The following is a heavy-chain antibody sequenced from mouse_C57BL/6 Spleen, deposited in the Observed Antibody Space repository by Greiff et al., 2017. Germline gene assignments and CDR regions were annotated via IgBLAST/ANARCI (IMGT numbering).Heavy chain of an antibody. V-gene: IGHV1-61*01. CDR3: ARTEGYDGEVDY. J-gene: IGHJ2*01. CDR2: IYPSDSET. CDR1: GYTFTSYW. D-gene: IGHD2-2*01. Sequence: QVQLQQPGAELVRPGSSVKLSCKASGYTFTSYWMDWVKQRPGQGLEWIGNIYPSDSETHYNQKFKDKATLTVDKSSSTAYMQLSSLTSEDSAVYSSARTEGYDGEVDYWGQGTTLTGSS.